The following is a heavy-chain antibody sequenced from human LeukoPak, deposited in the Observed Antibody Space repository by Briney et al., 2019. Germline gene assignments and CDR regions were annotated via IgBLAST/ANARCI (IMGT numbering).Heavy chain of an antibody. D-gene: IGHD5-18*01. CDR2: IKQDGSEK. Sequence: TGGSLRLSCAASGFTFSSYWMSWVRQAPGKGLEWVANIKQDGSEKYYVDSVKGRFTISRDNAKNSLYLQMNSLRAEDTAVYYCARDGRLIRDGYGYSNYYYYGMDVWGQGTTVTVSS. CDR1: GFTFSSYW. J-gene: IGHJ6*02. V-gene: IGHV3-7*01. CDR3: ARDGRLIRDGYGYSNYYYYGMDV.